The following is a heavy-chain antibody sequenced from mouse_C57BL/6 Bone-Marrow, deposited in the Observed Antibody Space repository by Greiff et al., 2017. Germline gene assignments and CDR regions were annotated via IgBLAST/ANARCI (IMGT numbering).Heavy chain of an antibody. Sequence: VQLQQPGAELVKPGASVKMSCKASGYTFTSYWITWVKQRPGQGLEWIGDIYPGSGSTNYNEKFKSKATLTVDTSSSTAYMQLSSLTSEASAVYYVVGNLLWLLPYYFDYWGQGTTLTVSS. CDR3: VGNLLWLLPYYFDY. J-gene: IGHJ2*01. V-gene: IGHV1-55*01. CDR1: GYTFTSYW. D-gene: IGHD2-9*01. CDR2: IYPGSGST.